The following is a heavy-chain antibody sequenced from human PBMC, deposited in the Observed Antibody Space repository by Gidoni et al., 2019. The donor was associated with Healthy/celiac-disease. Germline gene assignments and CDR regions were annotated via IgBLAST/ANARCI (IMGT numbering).Heavy chain of an antibody. D-gene: IGHD3-10*01. CDR3: AKGNTMGPLRNFDL. V-gene: IGHV3-23*01. CDR1: GFTFRSYT. J-gene: IGHJ2*01. Sequence: EVQLLDSGGGLVQPGGSLRLSCAASGFTFRSYTMNWVRQAPGKGLEWVSAISGNGGGTYYADSVKGRFTISRDNSKNTLYLQMNSLTADDTAVYFCAKGNTMGPLRNFDLWGRGTLVTVSS. CDR2: ISGNGGGT.